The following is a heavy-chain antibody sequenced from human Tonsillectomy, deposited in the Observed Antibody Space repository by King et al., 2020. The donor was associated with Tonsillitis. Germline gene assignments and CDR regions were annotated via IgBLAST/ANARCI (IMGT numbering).Heavy chain of an antibody. J-gene: IGHJ5*02. CDR3: ARGPRTTVTKNWFDP. CDR2: MNRNSGNT. D-gene: IGHD4-17*01. CDR1: GYTFTSYD. Sequence: VQLVESGAEVKKPGASVKVSCKASGYTFTSYDINWVRQATGQGLEWMGWMNRNSGNTGYAQKFQGRVTMTRNTSISTAYMELSSLRSEDTAIYYCARGPRTTVTKNWFDPWGQGTLVTVSS. V-gene: IGHV1-8*01.